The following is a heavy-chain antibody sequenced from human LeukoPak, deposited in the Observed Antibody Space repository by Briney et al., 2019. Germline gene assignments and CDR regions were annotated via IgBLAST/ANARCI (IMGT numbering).Heavy chain of an antibody. CDR3: ARDGVAGAFDY. CDR1: GFTFSRSW. V-gene: IGHV3-7*03. J-gene: IGHJ4*02. CDR2: IKPDGSDE. D-gene: IGHD6-19*01. Sequence: GGSLRLSCAASGFTFSRSWMSWVRQAPGKGLEWVATIKPDGSDEFYIDSVKGRFTISRDNAKNSLYLQMNSLRAEDTAVYYCARDGVAGAFDYWGQGTLVTVSS.